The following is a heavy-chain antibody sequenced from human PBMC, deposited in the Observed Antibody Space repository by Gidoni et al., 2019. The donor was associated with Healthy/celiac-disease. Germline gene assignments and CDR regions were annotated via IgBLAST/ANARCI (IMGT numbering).Heavy chain of an antibody. D-gene: IGHD3-10*01. V-gene: IGHV1-24*01. CDR1: GSTLTELS. CDR2: FDPEDGET. Sequence: QVQLVQSGAEAKKPGASVKVSCKVSGSTLTELSMHWVRQAPGKGLEWMGGFDPEDGETIYAQKFQGRVTMTEDTSTDTAYMELSSLRSEDTAVYYCATAHGSGSYFPYFDYWGQGTLVTVSS. CDR3: ATAHGSGSYFPYFDY. J-gene: IGHJ4*02.